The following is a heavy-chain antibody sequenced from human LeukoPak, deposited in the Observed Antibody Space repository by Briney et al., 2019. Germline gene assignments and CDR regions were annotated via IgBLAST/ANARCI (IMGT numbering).Heavy chain of an antibody. J-gene: IGHJ3*02. Sequence: GGSLRLSCAASGFSFRSYWMSWVRQAPGMGLEWVAHIKQDGSEKYYVDYVKGRFTISRDNAKNSLYLQMNSLRAEDTAVYYCAREKTVVTHDAFDIWGQGTMVTVSS. D-gene: IGHD4-23*01. V-gene: IGHV3-7*01. CDR1: GFSFRSYW. CDR2: IKQDGSEK. CDR3: AREKTVVTHDAFDI.